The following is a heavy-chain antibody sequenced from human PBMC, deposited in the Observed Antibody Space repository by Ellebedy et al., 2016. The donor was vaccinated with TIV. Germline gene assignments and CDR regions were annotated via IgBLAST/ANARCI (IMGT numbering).Heavy chain of an antibody. Sequence: GESLKISCVVSGFDFSISAMSWVRQSPGKGLEWVSALRGAGGTTHYADSVKGRFTISSDTSKNTLYLQMNGLRAEDTAVYSCAKLRLPGIAVTGPDYWGQGTLVTVSS. D-gene: IGHD6-19*01. CDR2: LRGAGGTT. V-gene: IGHV3-23*01. CDR1: GFDFSISA. CDR3: AKLRLPGIAVTGPDY. J-gene: IGHJ4*02.